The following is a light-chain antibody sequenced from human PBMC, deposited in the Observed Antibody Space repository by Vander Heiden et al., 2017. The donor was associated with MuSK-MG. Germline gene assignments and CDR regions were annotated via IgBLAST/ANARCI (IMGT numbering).Light chain of an antibody. J-gene: IGKJ4*01. CDR2: WAS. Sequence: GSLGERATINCRSSQSVLFSSNEKNYLAWYQQKPGQPPKLLIYWASTRESGVPDRFSGSGSGTDFTLTISSLQAEDFAVYFCQQYYTTPLTFGGGTKVEI. CDR3: QQYYTTPLT. V-gene: IGKV4-1*01. CDR1: QSVLFSSNEKNY.